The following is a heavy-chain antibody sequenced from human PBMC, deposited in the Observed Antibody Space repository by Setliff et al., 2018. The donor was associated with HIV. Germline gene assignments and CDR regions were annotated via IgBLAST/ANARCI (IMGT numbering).Heavy chain of an antibody. CDR1: GGSFSGYY. CDR2: INHRGIA. D-gene: IGHD3-22*01. Sequence: SETLSLTCAVYGGSFSGYYWTWIRQSPSGLEWIGEINHRGIANSSPSLKSRVTISIDTSKNLFSLNLTSVTAADTATYYCARDQRSSGYYPPFDYWGQGMMVTVSS. CDR3: ARDQRSSGYYPPFDY. V-gene: IGHV4-34*01. J-gene: IGHJ4*02.